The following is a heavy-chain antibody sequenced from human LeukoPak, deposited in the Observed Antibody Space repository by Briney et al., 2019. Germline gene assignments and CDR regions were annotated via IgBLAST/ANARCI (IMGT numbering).Heavy chain of an antibody. V-gene: IGHV3-66*02. CDR1: GFTVSSNY. CDR2: IYSGGNT. J-gene: IGHJ3*02. D-gene: IGHD1-26*01. Sequence: GGSLRLSCVASGFTVSSNYMTWVRQAPGKGLEWVSVIYSGGNTYYADSVKGRFTISRDKSKNTLYLQMNSLRAADTAVYYCASGGSYLDDAFDIWGQGTMVTVSS. CDR3: ASGGSYLDDAFDI.